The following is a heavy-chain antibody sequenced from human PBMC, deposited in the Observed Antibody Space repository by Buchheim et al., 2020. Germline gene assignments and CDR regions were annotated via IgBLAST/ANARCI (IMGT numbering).Heavy chain of an antibody. CDR3: AKDYGYYRSPRPSGMDV. Sequence: EVQLLESGGGLVQPGGSLRLSCAASGFTFSSYAMSWVRQAPGKGLEWVSAISGSGGSTYYADSVKGRFTISRDNSKNTPYLQMNSLRAEDTAVYYCAKDYGYYRSPRPSGMDVWGQGTT. V-gene: IGHV3-23*01. CDR1: GFTFSSYA. J-gene: IGHJ6*02. D-gene: IGHD3-3*01. CDR2: ISGSGGST.